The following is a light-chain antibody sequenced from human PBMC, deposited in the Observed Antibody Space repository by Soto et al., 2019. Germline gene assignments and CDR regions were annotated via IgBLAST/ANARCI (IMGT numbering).Light chain of an antibody. V-gene: IGLV2-23*02. CDR1: SSDIGSYNS. Sequence: QSVLTQPASVSGSPGQSITISCTGTSSDIGSYNSVSWYQQHPGKVPKVIIYEVNKWPSGVSNRFSGSKSDNTVSLTISGLQAEDEADYYCCSFAGGGTWVFGGGTQLTLL. CDR3: CSFAGGGTWV. CDR2: EVN. J-gene: IGLJ3*02.